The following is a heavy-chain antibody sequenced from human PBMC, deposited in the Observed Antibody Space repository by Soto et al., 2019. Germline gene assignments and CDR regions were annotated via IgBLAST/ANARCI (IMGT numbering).Heavy chain of an antibody. V-gene: IGHV4-61*01. CDR3: AREGRRISMIRGFDS. J-gene: IGHJ4*02. Sequence: QVQLQESGPGLMKPSETLSLTCTVSGGSISGSSYYWTWIRQPPGKGLEWIGNTYFTGTTDYNPSLKSRVAISADPSKNRFSLTLTSVTAADTAVYYCAREGRRISMIRGFDSWGQGILVTVSS. CDR2: TYFTGTT. CDR1: GGSISGSSYY. D-gene: IGHD3-10*01.